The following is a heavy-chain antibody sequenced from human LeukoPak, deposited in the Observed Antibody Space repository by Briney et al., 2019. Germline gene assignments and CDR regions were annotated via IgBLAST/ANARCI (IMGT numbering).Heavy chain of an antibody. Sequence: GGSLRLSCAASGSTFSSYGMHWVRQAPGKGLEWVAVIWYDGSNKYYADSVKGRFTISRDNSKNTLYLQMNSLRAEDTAVYYCAKAQGRYSSSWYYFDYWGQGTLVTVSS. J-gene: IGHJ4*02. D-gene: IGHD6-13*01. CDR1: GSTFSSYG. V-gene: IGHV3-33*06. CDR2: IWYDGSNK. CDR3: AKAQGRYSSSWYYFDY.